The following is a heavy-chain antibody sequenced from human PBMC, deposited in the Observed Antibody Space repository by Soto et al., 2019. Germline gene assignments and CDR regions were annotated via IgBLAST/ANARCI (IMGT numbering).Heavy chain of an antibody. CDR1: GFTFSSYA. V-gene: IGHV3-23*01. J-gene: IGHJ6*02. Sequence: LRLSCAASGFTFSSYAMSWVRQAPGKGLEWVSAISGSGGSTYYADSVKGRFTISRDNSKNTLYLQMNSLRAEDTAVYYCAKDHCSSTSCYTGPYGMDVWGQGTTVTVSS. CDR3: AKDHCSSTSCYTGPYGMDV. D-gene: IGHD2-2*02. CDR2: ISGSGGST.